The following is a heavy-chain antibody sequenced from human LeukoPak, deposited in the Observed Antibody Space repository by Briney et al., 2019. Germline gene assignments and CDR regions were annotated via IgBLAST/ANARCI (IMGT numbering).Heavy chain of an antibody. CDR3: ARRGDYAGGLGYYGMDV. Sequence: GGSLRLSCAASGFTFSSYSMSWVRQAPGEGLVWVSYISSSSSTIYYADSVKGRFTISRDNAKNSLYLQMNSLRAEDTAVYYCARRGDYAGGLGYYGMDVWGQGTTVTVSS. D-gene: IGHD4-17*01. CDR2: ISSSSSTI. J-gene: IGHJ6*02. V-gene: IGHV3-48*01. CDR1: GFTFSSYS.